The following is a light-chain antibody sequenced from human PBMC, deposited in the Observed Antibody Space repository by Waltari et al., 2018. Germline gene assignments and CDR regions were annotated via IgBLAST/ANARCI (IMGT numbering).Light chain of an antibody. CDR2: DAS. CDR1: QSVGSY. J-gene: IGKJ1*01. V-gene: IGKV1-39*01. CDR3: QQSYSTPHT. Sequence: DIQMTQSPSSLSASVGDRVHITCRASQSVGSYLNWYQLKPGEAPNLLIYDASRLESGVPSRFSGSGYETDFTLTISGLQPDDFASYYCQQSYSTPHTFGQGTKVEV.